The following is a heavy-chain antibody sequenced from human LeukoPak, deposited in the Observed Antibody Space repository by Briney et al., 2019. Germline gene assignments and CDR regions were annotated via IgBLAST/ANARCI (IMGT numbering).Heavy chain of an antibody. Sequence: ASVKVSCKVSGYTLTELSMHWVRRTPGKGLEWMGGFDPEDGETIYAQKSQGRVTMTEDTSTDTAYMELSSLRSEDTAVYYCATVTGRMGATVFDYWGEGTLVTVSS. D-gene: IGHD1-26*01. CDR1: GYTLTELS. V-gene: IGHV1-24*01. CDR2: FDPEDGET. CDR3: ATVTGRMGATVFDY. J-gene: IGHJ4*02.